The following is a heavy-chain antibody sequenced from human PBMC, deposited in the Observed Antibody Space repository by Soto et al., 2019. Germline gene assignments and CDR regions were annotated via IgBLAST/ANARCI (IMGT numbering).Heavy chain of an antibody. J-gene: IGHJ4*02. Sequence: GGSLRLSCAASGFTFGSYVMHWVRQAPGKGLEWVAHISSDGNNKYYAESVKGRFTISRDNFKNSLYLQMSSLRADDTAVYYCARDDPHISNFEYGDYWSQGNLVTVSS. CDR3: ARDDPHISNFEYGDY. V-gene: IGHV3-30-3*01. CDR1: GFTFGSYV. D-gene: IGHD3-3*01. CDR2: ISSDGNNK.